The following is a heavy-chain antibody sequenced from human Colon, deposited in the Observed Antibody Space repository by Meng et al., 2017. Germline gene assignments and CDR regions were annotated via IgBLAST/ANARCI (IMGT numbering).Heavy chain of an antibody. D-gene: IGHD1-26*01. CDR1: GYTSTALD. CDR3: ARGIWEGFDY. V-gene: IGHV1-8*01. J-gene: IGHJ4*02. CDR2: INPNSGET. Sequence: QVQLVQSGAEVKKPGASVRVSCKASGYTSTALDINWVRQATGQGLEWMGWINPNSGETGYAQKFQGRFTMTRDTSISTFYMELSSLTSDDTAVYYCARGIWEGFDYWGQGALVTVSS.